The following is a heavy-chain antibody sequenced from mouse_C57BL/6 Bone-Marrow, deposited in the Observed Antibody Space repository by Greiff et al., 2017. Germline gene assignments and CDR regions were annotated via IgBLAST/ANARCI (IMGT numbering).Heavy chain of an antibody. CDR2: IDPSDSYT. J-gene: IGHJ2*01. V-gene: IGHV1-50*01. CDR1: GYTFTSYW. Sequence: QVQLQQPGAELVKPGASVKLSCKASGYTFTSYWMQWVKQRPGQGLEWIGEIDPSDSYTNYNQKFKGKATLTVDTSSSTAYMQLSSLTSEDSAVYYCARRGVSFDDWGQGTTLTVSS. CDR3: ARRGVSFDD.